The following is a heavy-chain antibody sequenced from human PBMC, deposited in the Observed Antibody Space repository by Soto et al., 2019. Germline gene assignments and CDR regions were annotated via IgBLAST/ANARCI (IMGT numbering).Heavy chain of an antibody. D-gene: IGHD3-10*01. Sequence: QVQLVQSGAEVKKPGSSVKVSCKASGGTFSSYAISWVRQAPGQGLEWMGGIIPIFGTANYAQKFQGRVTITADESTSTAYMELSSLRSEDTAVYYCARSTSHFYGNPPYYYYGMDVWGQGTTVTVSS. V-gene: IGHV1-69*01. J-gene: IGHJ6*02. CDR2: IIPIFGTA. CDR1: GGTFSSYA. CDR3: ARSTSHFYGNPPYYYYGMDV.